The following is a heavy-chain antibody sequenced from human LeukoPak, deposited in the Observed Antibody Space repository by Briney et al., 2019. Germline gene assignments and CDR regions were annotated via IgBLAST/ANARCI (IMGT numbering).Heavy chain of an antibody. CDR2: IIPIFGTA. D-gene: IGHD1-26*01. CDR3: ARAPVSGSPEFSH. CDR1: GYTFTSYG. V-gene: IGHV1-69*06. J-gene: IGHJ4*02. Sequence: ASVKVSCKASGYTFTSYGISWVRQAPGQGLEWMGGIIPIFGTANYAQKFQGRVTITADKSTSTAYMELSSLRSEDTAVYYCARAPVSGSPEFSHWGQGTLVTVSS.